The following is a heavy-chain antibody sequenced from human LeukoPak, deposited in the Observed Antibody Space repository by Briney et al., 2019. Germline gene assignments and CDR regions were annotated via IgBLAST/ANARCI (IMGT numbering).Heavy chain of an antibody. CDR2: IRQDGITK. V-gene: IGHV3-7*01. CDR3: ARGDGSSSGLYFDS. D-gene: IGHD6-6*01. J-gene: IGHJ4*02. CDR1: GFTFTTYW. Sequence: GGSLRLSCATSGFTFTTYWMSWVRQAPGKGLEWVANIRQDGITKYYVDSVKGRFTVSRDNGIYSLFLQMNSLRAEDTAVYYCARGDGSSSGLYFDSWGRGTLVTVSS.